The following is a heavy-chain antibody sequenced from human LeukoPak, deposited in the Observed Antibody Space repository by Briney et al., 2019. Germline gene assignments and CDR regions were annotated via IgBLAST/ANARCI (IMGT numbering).Heavy chain of an antibody. D-gene: IGHD3-16*02. Sequence: GGSLRPSCTASGFNFNNFFMTWVRQAPGKGLEWVANIKEDGNEKYYVDSVKGRFTISRDNANNSLYLQMNSLGTEDTAVYFCARDYPPGDYWGQGTLVTVSS. V-gene: IGHV3-7*01. J-gene: IGHJ4*02. CDR3: ARDYPPGDY. CDR1: GFNFNNFF. CDR2: IKEDGNEK.